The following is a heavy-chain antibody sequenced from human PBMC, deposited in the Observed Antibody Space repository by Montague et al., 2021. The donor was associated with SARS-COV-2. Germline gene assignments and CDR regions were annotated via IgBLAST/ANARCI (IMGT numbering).Heavy chain of an antibody. V-gene: IGHV3-23*01. CDR2: ISGSGGST. CDR1: GSTFSSYA. CDR3: RVGNYYDSISDY. Sequence: SLRLSCAASGSTFSSYAMSWVRQAPGKGLEWVSAISGSGGSTYYADSVKGRFTISRDNSKNTLHLQMNSPRAEDTAVYYCRVGNYYDSISDYWGQGTLVTVSS. D-gene: IGHD3-22*01. J-gene: IGHJ4*02.